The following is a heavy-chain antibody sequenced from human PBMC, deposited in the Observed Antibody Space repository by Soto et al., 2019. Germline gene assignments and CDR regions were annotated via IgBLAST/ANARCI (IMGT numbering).Heavy chain of an antibody. V-gene: IGHV3-21*01. D-gene: IGHD6-6*01. CDR1: GFTFSSYS. J-gene: IGHJ6*02. CDR2: ISSSSSYI. CDR3: ARAYSSSSPVVLRLNGMDV. Sequence: EVQLVESGGGLVKPGGSLRLSCAASGFTFSSYSMNWVRQAPGKGLEWVSSISSSSSYIYYADSVKGRFTISRDNAKNSLYLQMNSLRAEDPAVYYCARAYSSSSPVVLRLNGMDVWGQGTTVTVSS.